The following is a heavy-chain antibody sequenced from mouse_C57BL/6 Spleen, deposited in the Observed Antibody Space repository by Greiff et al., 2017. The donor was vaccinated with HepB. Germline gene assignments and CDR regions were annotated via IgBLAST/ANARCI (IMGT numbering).Heavy chain of an antibody. Sequence: VQLQESGAELARPGASVKLSCKASGYTFTSYGISWVKQRTGQGLEWIGEIYPRSGNTYYNEKFKGKATLTADKSSSTAYMELRSLTSEDSAVYFCARRGSSYESAMDYWGQGTSVTVSS. D-gene: IGHD1-1*01. CDR3: ARRGSSYESAMDY. V-gene: IGHV1-81*01. CDR1: GYTFTSYG. CDR2: IYPRSGNT. J-gene: IGHJ4*01.